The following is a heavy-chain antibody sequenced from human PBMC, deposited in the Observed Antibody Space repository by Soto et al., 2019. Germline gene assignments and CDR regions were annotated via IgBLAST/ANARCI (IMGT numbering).Heavy chain of an antibody. CDR3: ARGPGRPPLRYYDMAV. Sequence: GGSLRLSCAASGFIFNRYGMHWVRQVPGKGLEWVADIWYDGSSKHHADSVKGRFTISRDNSKNTLYLQMNNLRAEDTAVYYCARGPGRPPLRYYDMAVWGQGTTVTVSS. J-gene: IGHJ6*02. CDR1: GFIFNRYG. V-gene: IGHV3-33*01. CDR2: IWYDGSSK.